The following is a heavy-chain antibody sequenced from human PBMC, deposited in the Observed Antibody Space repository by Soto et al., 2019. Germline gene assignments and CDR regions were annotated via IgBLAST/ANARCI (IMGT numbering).Heavy chain of an antibody. V-gene: IGHV1-2*04. J-gene: IGHJ6*02. D-gene: IGHD3-22*01. Sequence: ASVKVSCKASGYTFTGYYMHWVRQAPGQGLEWMGWINPNSGGTNYAQKFQGWVTMTRDTSISTAYMELSRLRSDDTAVYYCARGTYYYDSSGSVDYYYYYGMDVWGQGTTVTVSS. CDR1: GYTFTGYY. CDR2: INPNSGGT. CDR3: ARGTYYYDSSGSVDYYYYYGMDV.